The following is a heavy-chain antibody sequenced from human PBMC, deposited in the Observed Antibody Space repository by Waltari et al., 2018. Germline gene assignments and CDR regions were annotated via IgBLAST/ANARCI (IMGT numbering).Heavy chain of an antibody. J-gene: IGHJ4*02. CDR1: GFTFSSFW. Sequence: EVQLVESGGGLVQPGGSLRLSCAASGFTFSSFWMRWVRQAPGEGLEWVANIKQDGSEKYYVDSVKGRCTISRDNAKNSLYLQMNSLRAEDTAVYYCARGSSGWLFDYWGQGTLVTVSS. V-gene: IGHV3-7*01. CDR2: IKQDGSEK. CDR3: ARGSSGWLFDY. D-gene: IGHD6-19*01.